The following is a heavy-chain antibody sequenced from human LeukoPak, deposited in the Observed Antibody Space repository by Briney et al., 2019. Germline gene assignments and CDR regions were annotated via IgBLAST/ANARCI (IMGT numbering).Heavy chain of an antibody. D-gene: IGHD3-16*01. Sequence: GGSLRLSCAASGFAFSSYAMSWVRQAPGKGLKWVSAISGSGGSTYYADSVKGRFTISRDNSKNTLYLQMNSLRAEDTAVYYCAKDQGVGEYVWGPKGYYYYYGMDVWGQGTTVTVSS. CDR2: ISGSGGST. CDR1: GFAFSSYA. V-gene: IGHV3-23*01. J-gene: IGHJ6*02. CDR3: AKDQGVGEYVWGPKGYYYYYGMDV.